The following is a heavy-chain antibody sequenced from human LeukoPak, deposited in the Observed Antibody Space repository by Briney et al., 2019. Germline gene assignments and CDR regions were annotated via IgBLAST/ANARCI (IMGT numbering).Heavy chain of an antibody. CDR2: IYTSGST. V-gene: IGHV4-4*07. Sequence: SETLSLTWTVSGGSISSYYWSWIRQPAGKGLEWIGRIYTSGSTNYNPSLKSRVTMSVDTSTNQFSLKLSSVTAADTAVYYCAREFRTYYDFWSGSLGFDPWGQGTLVTVSS. CDR1: GGSISSYY. CDR3: AREFRTYYDFWSGSLGFDP. D-gene: IGHD3-3*01. J-gene: IGHJ5*02.